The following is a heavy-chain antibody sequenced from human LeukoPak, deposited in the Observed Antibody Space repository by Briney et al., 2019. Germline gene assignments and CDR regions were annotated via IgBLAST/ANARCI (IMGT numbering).Heavy chain of an antibody. CDR2: ISYDGSNK. CDR1: GFTFSSYG. CDR3: AKLHTENPFDY. V-gene: IGHV3-30*18. J-gene: IGHJ4*02. Sequence: PGGSLRLSCAASGFTFSSYGMHWVRQAPGKGLEWVAVISYDGSNKYYADSVKGRFTISRDNSKNTLYLQMNSLRAEDTAVYYCAKLHTENPFDYWGQGTLVTVSS.